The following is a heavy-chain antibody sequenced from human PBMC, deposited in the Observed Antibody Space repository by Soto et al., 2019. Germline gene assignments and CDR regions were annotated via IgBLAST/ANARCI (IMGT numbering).Heavy chain of an antibody. V-gene: IGHV3-30*18. Sequence: QVQLVESGGGVVQPGGSLRVSCAASGFSFSSYAMHWVRQAPGKGLERVAGISYYGSDKHYADSVKGRFAISRDNSKNTLYLQTNSLGAGDTAVYHCAQDLWAERGSGSALDYWGQGTLVTVSS. D-gene: IGHD6-19*01. CDR2: ISYYGSDK. CDR3: AQDLWAERGSGSALDY. J-gene: IGHJ4*02. CDR1: GFSFSSYA.